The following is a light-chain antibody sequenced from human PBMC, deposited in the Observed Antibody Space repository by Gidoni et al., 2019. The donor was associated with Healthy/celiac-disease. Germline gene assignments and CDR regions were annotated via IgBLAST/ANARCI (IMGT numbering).Light chain of an antibody. V-gene: IGKV4-1*01. CDR3: QQYYSTPQT. Sequence: DIVMTQYPDSLAVSLGERATINCKSSQSVLYSSNNKNYLAWYQQKPGQPPKLLIYWASTRESGVPDRFSGSGSWTDFTLTISSLQAEDVAVYYCQQYYSTPQTFXQXTKLEIK. CDR1: QSVLYSSNNKNY. J-gene: IGKJ2*01. CDR2: WAS.